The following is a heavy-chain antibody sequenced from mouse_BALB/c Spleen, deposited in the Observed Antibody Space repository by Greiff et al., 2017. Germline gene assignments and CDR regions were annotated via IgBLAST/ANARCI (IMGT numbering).Heavy chain of an antibody. V-gene: IGHV5-17*02. Sequence: EVKLVESGGGLVQPGGSRKLSCAASGFTFSSFGMHWVRQAPEKGLEWVAYISSGSSTIYYADTVKGRFTISRDNPKNTLFLQMTSLRSEDTAMYYCARVNWDGSYYFDYWGQGTTLTVSS. CDR3: ARVNWDGSYYFDY. D-gene: IGHD4-1*01. CDR1: GFTFSSFG. J-gene: IGHJ2*01. CDR2: ISSGSSTI.